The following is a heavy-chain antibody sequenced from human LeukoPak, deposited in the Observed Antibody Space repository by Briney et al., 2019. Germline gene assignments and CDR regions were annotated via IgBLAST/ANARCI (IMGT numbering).Heavy chain of an antibody. V-gene: IGHV3-33*01. J-gene: IGHJ6*02. CDR3: AREADDGPYYYYGMDV. CDR1: GFTFSSYG. CDR2: IWYDGSNK. D-gene: IGHD6-19*01. Sequence: GGSLTLSCAASGFTFSSYGMHWVRQAPGKGLEWVAVIWYDGSNKYYADSVKGRFTISRDNSKNTLYLQMNSLRAEDTAVYYCAREADDGPYYYYGMDVWGQGTTVTVSS.